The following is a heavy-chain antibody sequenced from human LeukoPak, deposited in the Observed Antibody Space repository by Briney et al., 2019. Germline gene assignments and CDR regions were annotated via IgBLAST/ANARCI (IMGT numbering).Heavy chain of an antibody. J-gene: IGHJ4*02. D-gene: IGHD6-19*01. CDR1: GGSISSSNW. V-gene: IGHV4-4*02. CDR2: IYHSGST. Sequence: SETLSLTCAVSGGSISSSNWWSWVRQPPGKGLEWIGEIYHSGSTNYNPSLKSRVTISVDTSKNQFSLKLSSVTAADTAVYYCATTASGIAVAGKSDYWGQGTLVTVSS. CDR3: ATTASGIAVAGKSDY.